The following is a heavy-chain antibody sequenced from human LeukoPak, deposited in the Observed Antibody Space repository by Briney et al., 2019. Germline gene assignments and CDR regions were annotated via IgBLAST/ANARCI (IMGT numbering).Heavy chain of an antibody. D-gene: IGHD3-22*01. CDR1: GVSISSYY. CDR3: ARDQYYYDSSGLIVFDY. V-gene: IGHV4-4*07. J-gene: IGHJ4*02. Sequence: SETLSLTCTVSGVSISSYYWSWIRQPAGKGLEWIGHIYTSGSTNYNPSLKSRVTMSVDTSKNQLSLKLSSVTAADTAEYYCARDQYYYDSSGLIVFDYWGQGTLVTVSS. CDR2: IYTSGST.